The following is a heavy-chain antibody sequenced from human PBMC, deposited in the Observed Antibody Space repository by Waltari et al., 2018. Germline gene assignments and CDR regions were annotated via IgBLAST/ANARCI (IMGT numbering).Heavy chain of an antibody. J-gene: IGHJ4*02. Sequence: EVHLVESGGGLVQPGGSLRLSCAASGFPFTDYWMSWVRQAPGEEAEWVANIHQDGSEKYYVDYVKGQCTISRDNAKDSVDLQMNSLRADDTAMYYCVRDHWGPDYWGQGTLVTVSS. V-gene: IGHV3-7*01. CDR3: VRDHWGPDY. D-gene: IGHD7-27*01. CDR1: GFPFTDYW. CDR2: IHQDGSEK.